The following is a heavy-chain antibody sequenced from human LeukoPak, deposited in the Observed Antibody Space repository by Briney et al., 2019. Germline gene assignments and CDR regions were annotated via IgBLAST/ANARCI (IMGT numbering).Heavy chain of an antibody. CDR1: GFTLSTYG. D-gene: IGHD2-21*01. Sequence: PGGSLRLSCAASGFTLSTYGMSWVRQAPGKGLEGVSAIRGSGGSTYYADSVKGRFTISRDNSKKTLYLQMNSLRVEDTGVYFCAEDVSGGHMAGSHYWGQGTLVTVSS. CDR3: AEDVSGGHMAGSHY. CDR2: IRGSGGST. V-gene: IGHV3-23*01. J-gene: IGHJ4*02.